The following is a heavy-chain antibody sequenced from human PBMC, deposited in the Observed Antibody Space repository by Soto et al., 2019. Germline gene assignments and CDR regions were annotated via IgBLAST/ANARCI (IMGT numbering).Heavy chain of an antibody. V-gene: IGHV4-39*01. J-gene: IGHJ4*02. D-gene: IGHD3-16*01. Sequence: QLQLQESGPGLVRPSETLSLTCAVSGDYISSSSCFWVWNRPSPGKGLEWNTSIGPGGNYNYNPSLQSRVTISSDASTNHFSLPVTSVTAPDTAIYYCARHLGPTGVMDWGKGLLVTVSS. CDR3: ARHLGPTGVMD. CDR2: IGPGGNY. CDR1: GDYISSSSCF.